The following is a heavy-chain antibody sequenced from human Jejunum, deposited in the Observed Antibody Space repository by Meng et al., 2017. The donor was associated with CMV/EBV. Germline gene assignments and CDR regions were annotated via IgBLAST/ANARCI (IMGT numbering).Heavy chain of an antibody. D-gene: IGHD2-8*02. CDR3: ARGVLEVSNYYYGMDV. V-gene: IGHV4-39*01. CDR1: ISSSSYY. J-gene: IGHJ6*02. CDR2: IYYSGTT. Sequence: ISSSSYYWGWIRQPPGKGLEWIGSIYYSGTTFYNPSLKSRVTISGDMSKNQFSLTLSSLTAADTAVFYCARGVLEVSNYYYGMDVWGQGTTVTVSS.